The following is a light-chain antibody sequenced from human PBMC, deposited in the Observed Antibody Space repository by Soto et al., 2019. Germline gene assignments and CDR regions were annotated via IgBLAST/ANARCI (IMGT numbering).Light chain of an antibody. V-gene: IGKV1-27*01. CDR1: QDISNF. CDR2: GAA. Sequence: DIQMTQSPSSLSASVGDRVTITCRASQDISNFLAWYQQRPGQVPKLLIYGAATLQSGVPSRFSGSGSGTDFPLTISSLQPEDFATYYCQKYNSAPPTFGQGTKVEI. J-gene: IGKJ1*01. CDR3: QKYNSAPPT.